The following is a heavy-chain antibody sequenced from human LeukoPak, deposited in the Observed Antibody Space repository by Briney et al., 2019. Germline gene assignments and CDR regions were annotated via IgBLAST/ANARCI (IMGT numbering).Heavy chain of an antibody. CDR1: GFTFDDYA. CDR2: ISWSGDRL. Sequence: GGSLRLSCAASGFTFDDYAMHWVRQAPGKGLQWVSGISWSGDRLDYADSVKGRFTISRDNAKNSLYLQMNTLKAEDTAFYYCAKDIVLSYSSAWDNWGQGALVIVSS. CDR3: AKDIVLSYSSAWDN. J-gene: IGHJ4*02. D-gene: IGHD6-19*01. V-gene: IGHV3-9*01.